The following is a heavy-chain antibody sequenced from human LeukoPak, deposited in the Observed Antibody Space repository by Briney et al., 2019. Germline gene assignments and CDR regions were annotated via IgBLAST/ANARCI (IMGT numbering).Heavy chain of an antibody. CDR3: ARMVRETDY. CDR2: ISYDGSNK. Sequence: GGSLRLSCAASGFTFSTYAMHWVRQAPGKGLEWVAVISYDGSNKYYADFVKGRFTISRDDSKNTLYLQMKSLRAEDTAVYYCARMVRETDYWGQGTLVTVSS. J-gene: IGHJ4*02. D-gene: IGHD3-10*01. V-gene: IGHV3-30-3*01. CDR1: GFTFSTYA.